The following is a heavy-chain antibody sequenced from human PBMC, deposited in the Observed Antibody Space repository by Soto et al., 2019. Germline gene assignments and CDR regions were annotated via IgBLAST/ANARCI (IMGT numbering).Heavy chain of an antibody. D-gene: IGHD1-7*01. CDR3: AKDGSRYNWNLVPGADDAFDI. CDR1: GFTFSSYG. J-gene: IGHJ3*02. V-gene: IGHV3-30*18. Sequence: QVQLVESGGGVVQPGRSLRLSCAASGFTFSSYGMHWVRQAPGKGLEWVAVISYDGSNKYYADSVKGRFTISRDNSKNTLYLQKNSLKAEDTAVYYCAKDGSRYNWNLVPGADDAFDIWGQGTMVTVSS. CDR2: ISYDGSNK.